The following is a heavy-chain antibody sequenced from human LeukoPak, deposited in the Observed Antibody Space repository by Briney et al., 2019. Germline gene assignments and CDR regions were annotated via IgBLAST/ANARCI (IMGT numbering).Heavy chain of an antibody. CDR2: INHSGST. V-gene: IGHV4-34*01. J-gene: IGHJ5*02. CDR3: ARDSYNWNVDAFDT. Sequence: SETLSLTCAVYGGSFSDYYWSWIRQPPGKGLEWIGEINHSGSTDYNPSLKSRVTISIDKSKNHFSLKLTSVTAADTAIYYCARDSYNWNVDAFDTWGQGTLVTVSS. CDR1: GGSFSDYY. D-gene: IGHD1-20*01.